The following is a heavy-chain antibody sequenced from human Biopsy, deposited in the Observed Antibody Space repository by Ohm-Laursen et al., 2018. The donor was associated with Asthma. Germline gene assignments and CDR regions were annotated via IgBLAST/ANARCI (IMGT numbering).Heavy chain of an antibody. CDR1: GYTFTGYY. CDR2: IDPNSGGT. CDR3: ARIKIRIGAGTDRYFDL. V-gene: IGHV1-2*06. Sequence: ATVKISCKASGYTFTGYYMHWVRQAPGQGLEWMGRIDPNSGGTNYAQKFLGRVTMTRDTSVNTAFMVLSRLRSDDTAVYYCARIKIRIGAGTDRYFDLWGRGTLVTVSS. D-gene: IGHD3-16*01. J-gene: IGHJ2*01.